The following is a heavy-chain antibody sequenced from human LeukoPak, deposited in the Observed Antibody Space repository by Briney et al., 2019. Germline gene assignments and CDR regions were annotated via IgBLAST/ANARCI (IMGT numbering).Heavy chain of an antibody. J-gene: IGHJ4*02. CDR1: GGSISNYY. V-gene: IGHV4-59*01. D-gene: IGHD6-13*01. Sequence: PSETLSLTCTVSGGSISNYYWSWIRQPPGKGLEWIGYIYYSGTTNYNPSLKSQVTISVDTSKNQFSLKLNSVTAADTAVYYCARGAYIAAAQYGYWGQGTLVTVSS. CDR2: IYYSGTT. CDR3: ARGAYIAAAQYGY.